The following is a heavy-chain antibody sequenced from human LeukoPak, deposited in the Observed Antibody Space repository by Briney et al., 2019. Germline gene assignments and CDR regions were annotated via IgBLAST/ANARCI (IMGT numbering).Heavy chain of an antibody. V-gene: IGHV3-53*01. J-gene: IGHJ5*02. CDR1: GFTVSSNY. D-gene: IGHD3-22*01. Sequence: PGGSLRLSCAASGFTVSSNYMSWVRQAPGKGLEWVSVIYNGGNKHYADSVKGRFTISRDISKNTVYLQMNSLRAEDTAMYFCARSSRYYYDSSGYYPGPPDHWGQGTLVTVSS. CDR2: IYNGGNK. CDR3: ARSSRYYYDSSGYYPGPPDH.